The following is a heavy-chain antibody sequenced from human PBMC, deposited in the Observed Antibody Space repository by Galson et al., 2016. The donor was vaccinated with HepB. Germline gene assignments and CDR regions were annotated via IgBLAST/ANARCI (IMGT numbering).Heavy chain of an antibody. V-gene: IGHV3-11*04. J-gene: IGHJ4*02. Sequence: SLRLSCAASGFTFSDYYMGWVRQAPGKGLEWISDISHSGNSIYYVDSVKGRFTISRDNAKNSVYLHMNTLRAEDTAVYYCARDGYLQFRGDFDYWGQGTLVTVSS. CDR1: GFTFSDYY. D-gene: IGHD5-24*01. CDR2: ISHSGNSI. CDR3: ARDGYLQFRGDFDY.